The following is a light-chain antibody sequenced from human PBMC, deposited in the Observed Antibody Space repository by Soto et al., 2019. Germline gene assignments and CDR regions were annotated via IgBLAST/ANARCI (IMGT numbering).Light chain of an antibody. CDR2: WAS. CDR3: QQYYNSPFT. V-gene: IGKV4-1*01. J-gene: IGKJ5*01. CDR1: QSVLYNSNNHNY. Sequence: DIVMTQSPDSLAVSLGERATINCRSSQSVLYNSNNHNYLAWYQQKPGQPPKLLIYWASSRESGVPGRFSGSGSGTDFTLTISSLQAEDVAVYYCQQYYNSPFTFGQGTRLDIK.